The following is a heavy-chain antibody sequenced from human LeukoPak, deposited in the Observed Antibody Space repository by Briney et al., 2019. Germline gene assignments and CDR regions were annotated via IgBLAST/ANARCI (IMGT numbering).Heavy chain of an antibody. CDR3: ARRPAVYSSSWYTGAFDI. J-gene: IGHJ3*02. Sequence: SVKVSCKASGGTFSSYAISWVRQAPGQGLEWMGGIIPIFGTANYAQKFQGRVTITTDESTSTAYMELSSLRSEDTAVYYRARRPAVYSSSWYTGAFDIWGQGTMVTVSS. CDR2: IIPIFGTA. D-gene: IGHD6-13*01. V-gene: IGHV1-69*05. CDR1: GGTFSSYA.